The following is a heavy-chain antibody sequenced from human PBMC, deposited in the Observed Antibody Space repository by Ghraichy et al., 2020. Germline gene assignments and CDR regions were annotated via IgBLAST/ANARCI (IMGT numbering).Heavy chain of an antibody. CDR2: MNPNSGNT. CDR3: ARVSKHYDFLTGYLNYYYSYMDV. V-gene: IGHV1-8*03. CDR1: GYTFTSHD. J-gene: IGHJ6*03. D-gene: IGHD3-9*01. Sequence: ASVKVSCKASGYTFTSHDINWVRQATGQGLEWMGWMNPNSGNTGYAQKFQGRVTFTRDTSIGTAYMELTSLRSEDTAIYYCARVSKHYDFLTGYLNYYYSYMDVWGKGTTVAVSS.